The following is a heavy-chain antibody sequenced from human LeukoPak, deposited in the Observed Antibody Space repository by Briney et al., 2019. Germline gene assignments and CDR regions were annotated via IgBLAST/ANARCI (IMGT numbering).Heavy chain of an antibody. V-gene: IGHV4-39*07. Sequence: SETLSLTCTVSGGSISSSSYYWGWIRQPPGKGLEWIGSIYYSGSTYYNPSLKSRVTISVDTSMNQFSLKLSSVTAADTAVYYCARDRGYYGSGSYYRHAFDIWGQGTMVTVSS. CDR3: ARDRGYYGSGSYYRHAFDI. J-gene: IGHJ3*02. D-gene: IGHD3-10*01. CDR2: IYYSGST. CDR1: GGSISSSSYY.